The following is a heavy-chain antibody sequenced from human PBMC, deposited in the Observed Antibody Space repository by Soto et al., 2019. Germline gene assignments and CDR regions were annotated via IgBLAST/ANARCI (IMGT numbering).Heavy chain of an antibody. CDR1: GFTFSNAW. D-gene: IGHD1-26*01. Sequence: EVQLVESGGGLVKPGGSLRLSCAASGFTFSNAWMSWVRQAPGKGLEWVGRIKSKTDGGTTDYAAPVKGRFTISRDDSKNTLYLQMNSLRAEDTAVYYCAKNKVGAKSDWGQGTLVTVSS. CDR3: AKNKVGAKSD. CDR2: IKSKTDGGTT. J-gene: IGHJ4*02. V-gene: IGHV3-15*01.